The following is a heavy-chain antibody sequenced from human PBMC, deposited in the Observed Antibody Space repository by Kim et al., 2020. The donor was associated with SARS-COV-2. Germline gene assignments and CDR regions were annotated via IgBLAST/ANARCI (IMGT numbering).Heavy chain of an antibody. CDR1: GGSISSGGYY. D-gene: IGHD2-2*01. CDR3: ASFSFGGVVPVAADYYYYGMDV. J-gene: IGHJ6*02. CDR2: IYYSGST. Sequence: SETLSLTCTVSGGSISSGGYYWSWIRQHPGKGLEWIGYIYYSGSTYYNSSLKRRVTISVDTSKNQFSLKLSPVTAADTAVYYCASFSFGGVVPVAADYYYYGMDVWGQGTTVTVSS. V-gene: IGHV4-31*03.